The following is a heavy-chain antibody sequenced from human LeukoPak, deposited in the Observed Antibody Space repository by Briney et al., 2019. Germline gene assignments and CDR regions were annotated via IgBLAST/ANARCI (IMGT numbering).Heavy chain of an antibody. J-gene: IGHJ4*02. D-gene: IGHD1-26*01. CDR3: ASGGVPGKVVPFDY. CDR1: GYSFTSYY. CDR2: INPSGGST. V-gene: IGHV1-46*01. Sequence: GASVKVSCKASGYSFTSYYIHWVRQAPGQGLERMGLINPSGGSTHYEQKFQGRVTMTRDMSTSTVYMELSSLRSEDTAVYYCASGGVPGKVVPFDYWGQGTLVTVSS.